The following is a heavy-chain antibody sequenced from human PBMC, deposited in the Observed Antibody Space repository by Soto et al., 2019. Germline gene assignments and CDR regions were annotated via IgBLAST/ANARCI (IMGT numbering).Heavy chain of an antibody. CDR2: INPNSGGT. Sequence: ASVKVSCKASGYTFTGYYMHWVRQAPGQGLEWMGWINPNSGGTNYAQKFQGWVTMTRDTSISTAYMELSRLRSDDTAVYYCARAGQLYYYGSGSYRRYGMDVWGQGTTVTSP. J-gene: IGHJ6*02. V-gene: IGHV1-2*04. D-gene: IGHD3-10*01. CDR3: ARAGQLYYYGSGSYRRYGMDV. CDR1: GYTFTGYY.